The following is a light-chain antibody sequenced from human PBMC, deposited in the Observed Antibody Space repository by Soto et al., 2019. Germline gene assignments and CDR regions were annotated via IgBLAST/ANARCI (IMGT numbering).Light chain of an antibody. Sequence: EIVMTQSPATLSFSPGERATLSCRASQSLSSNLAWYQQKPGQAPRLLIYGASTRATGIPARFSGSGSGTEFTLTISSLQSEDFTVYYCQQRSNWPPNFGQGTRLEIK. V-gene: IGKV3-15*01. CDR1: QSLSSN. J-gene: IGKJ5*01. CDR2: GAS. CDR3: QQRSNWPPN.